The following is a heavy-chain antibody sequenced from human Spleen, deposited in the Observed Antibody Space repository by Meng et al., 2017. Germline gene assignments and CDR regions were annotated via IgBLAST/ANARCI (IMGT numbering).Heavy chain of an antibody. V-gene: IGHV4-59*11. CDR3: VISCHN. CDR2: IYDRGST. D-gene: IGHD2-15*01. Sequence: QVQLQESGPGLVKPSETLSLTCTVSGGSISSHYWSWMRQPPGKGLEWIGYIYDRGSTNDNPSLKSRVTMSVDTFKNHFSLKLSSVTAADTAIYYCVISCHNWGQGTLVTVSS. CDR1: GGSISSHY. J-gene: IGHJ4*02.